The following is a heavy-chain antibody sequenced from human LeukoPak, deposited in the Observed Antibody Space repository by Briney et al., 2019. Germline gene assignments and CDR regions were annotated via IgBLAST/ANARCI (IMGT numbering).Heavy chain of an antibody. V-gene: IGHV1-46*01. D-gene: IGHD2-15*01. CDR3: ATELGYCSGGSCYGAPDY. Sequence: ASVKVSCKASGYTFTSYGISWVRQGPGQGLEWMGIISPSGGSTSYAQKFQGRVTLTRDMSTSTVYMELRSLRSEDTAVYYCATELGYCSGGSCYGAPDYWGQGTLVTVSS. J-gene: IGHJ4*02. CDR2: ISPSGGST. CDR1: GYTFTSYG.